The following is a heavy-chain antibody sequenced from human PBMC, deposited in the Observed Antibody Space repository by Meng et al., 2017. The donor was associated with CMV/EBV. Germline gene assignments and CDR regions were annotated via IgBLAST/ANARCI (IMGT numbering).Heavy chain of an antibody. CDR1: GFTFSSYG. CDR3: AREYSSSSVFDY. V-gene: IGHV3-33*01. Sequence: GGSLRLSCAASGFTFSSYGMHWVRQAPGKGLEWVAVIWYDGSNKYYADSVKGRFTISRDNAKNSLYLQMNSLRAEDTAVYYCAREYSSSSVFDYWGQGTLVTVSS. J-gene: IGHJ4*02. D-gene: IGHD6-6*01. CDR2: IWYDGSNK.